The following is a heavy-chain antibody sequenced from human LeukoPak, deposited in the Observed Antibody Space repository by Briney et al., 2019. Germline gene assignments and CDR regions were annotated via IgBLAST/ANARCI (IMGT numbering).Heavy chain of an antibody. CDR2: ITYDGSNE. Sequence: PGGSLRLSCAASGFTFSDYAMHWVRQAPGKGLEWVTVITYDGSNEYNADSVKGRFTISRDNARNSLYLQMNSLRAEDTAVYYCARALSYSYGSMDFWGQGTLVIVSS. CDR3: ARALSYSYGSMDF. D-gene: IGHD5-18*01. J-gene: IGHJ4*02. V-gene: IGHV3-30*04. CDR1: GFTFSDYA.